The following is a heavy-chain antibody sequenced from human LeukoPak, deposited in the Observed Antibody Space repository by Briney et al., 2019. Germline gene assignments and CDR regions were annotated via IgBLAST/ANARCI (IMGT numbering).Heavy chain of an antibody. CDR2: IFHSGTT. J-gene: IGHJ4*02. CDR3: ASQGGYRSDY. D-gene: IGHD5-12*01. Sequence: SETLSLTCTVSSGFLGIRDWWSWVRQPPGKGLEWIGEIFHSGTTQYNPSLKGRVTLSIDKSKKQFSLRLNSVTAADTAVYYCASQGGYRSDYWGQGTLVIVSS. V-gene: IGHV4-4*02. CDR1: SGFLGIRDW.